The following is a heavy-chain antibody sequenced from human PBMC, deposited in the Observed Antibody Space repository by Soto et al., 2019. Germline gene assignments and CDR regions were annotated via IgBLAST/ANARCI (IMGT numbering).Heavy chain of an antibody. D-gene: IGHD2-21*01. CDR1: EFTFSNYA. CDR3: ARCAVLSTTSGGWCNWFAP. CDR2: ISASGAAT. V-gene: IGHV3-23*01. Sequence: GGSLRLSCTASEFTFSNYAMSWVRQAPGKGLEWVSAISASGAATYYVDPVKGRFTISRDNSKNTLYVQMNSLRAEDTGVYYCARCAVLSTTSGGWCNWFAPWGQGTLVTVSS. J-gene: IGHJ5*02.